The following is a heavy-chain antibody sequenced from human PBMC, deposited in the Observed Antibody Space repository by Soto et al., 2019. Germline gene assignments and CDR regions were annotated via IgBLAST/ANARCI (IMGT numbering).Heavy chain of an antibody. V-gene: IGHV3-23*01. D-gene: IGHD3-10*01. CDR3: AKPPYYGSGSYHNHYYYYMDV. Sequence: GGSLRLSCAASGFTFSSYAMSWVRQAPGKGLEWVSAISGSGGSTYYADSVKGRFTISSDNSKNTLYLQMNSLRAEDTAVYYCAKPPYYGSGSYHNHYYYYMDVWGKGTTVTVSS. J-gene: IGHJ6*03. CDR1: GFTFSSYA. CDR2: ISGSGGST.